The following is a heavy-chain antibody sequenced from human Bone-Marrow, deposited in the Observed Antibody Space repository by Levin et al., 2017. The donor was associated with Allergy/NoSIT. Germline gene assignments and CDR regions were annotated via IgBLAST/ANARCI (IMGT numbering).Heavy chain of an antibody. D-gene: IGHD3-16*01. CDR3: ARAEIGDFDF. V-gene: IGHV4-38-2*02. CDR2: IYHDATT. Sequence: PSETLSLTCTVSGYSISRGYYWGWIRQPPRKTLEWVGVIYHDATTNYNPSLNSRVTMSVDTSKNQFSLQLTSVTAADTAVYYCARAEIGDFDFWGQGLLVTVSS. CDR1: GYSISRGYY. J-gene: IGHJ4*02.